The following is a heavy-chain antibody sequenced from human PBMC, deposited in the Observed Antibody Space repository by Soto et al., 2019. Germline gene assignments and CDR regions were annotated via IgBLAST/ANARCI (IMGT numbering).Heavy chain of an antibody. CDR1: GGSISSGGYY. CDR3: ARIFSSSTALDY. D-gene: IGHD6-6*01. CDR2: IYYSGST. Sequence: QVQLQESGPGLVKPSQTLSLTCTVSGGSISSGGYYWSWIRQHPGKGLEWIGYIYYSGSTYYNPSRKCRVTISVDTSKNQFSLKLSSVTAADTAVYYCARIFSSSTALDYWGQGTLVTVSS. V-gene: IGHV4-31*03. J-gene: IGHJ4*02.